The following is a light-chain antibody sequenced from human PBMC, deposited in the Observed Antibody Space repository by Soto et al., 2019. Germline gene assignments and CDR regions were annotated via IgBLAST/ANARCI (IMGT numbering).Light chain of an antibody. CDR2: DVA. Sequence: QSALTQPPSASGSPGQTVAISCTGTSSDVGGYNYVSWYQQHPGKAPKLMIYDVAVRPSGVPDRFSGSKSGNTASLTVSGLQPEDEADYYCCSYTTSSTYVFGTGTKLTVL. V-gene: IGLV2-8*01. CDR1: SSDVGGYNY. CDR3: CSYTTSSTYV. J-gene: IGLJ1*01.